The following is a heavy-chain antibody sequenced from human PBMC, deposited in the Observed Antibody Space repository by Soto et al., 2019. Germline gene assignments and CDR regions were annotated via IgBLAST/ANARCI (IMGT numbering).Heavy chain of an antibody. V-gene: IGHV3-74*01. J-gene: IGHJ3*02. Sequence: GGSLRLSCAASGFTFSSYWMHWVRQAPGKGLVWVSRINSDGSSTSYADSVKGRFTISRDNAKNTLYLQMNSLRAEDTAVYYCARDPNEITGTDAFDIWGQGTMVTVS. CDR1: GFTFSSYW. D-gene: IGHD1-20*01. CDR3: ARDPNEITGTDAFDI. CDR2: INSDGSST.